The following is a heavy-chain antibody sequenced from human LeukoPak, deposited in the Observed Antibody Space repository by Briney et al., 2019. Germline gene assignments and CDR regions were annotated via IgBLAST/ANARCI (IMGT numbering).Heavy chain of an antibody. CDR2: ISSSSSYI. V-gene: IGHV3-21*01. CDR1: GFSFTDYP. Sequence: GGSLRLSCATSGFSFTDYPMNWVRQAPGKGLEWVSSISSSSSYIYYADSVKGRFTISRDNAKNSLYLQMNSLRAEDTAVYYCARQTTGDYWGQGTLVTVSS. J-gene: IGHJ4*02. D-gene: IGHD1-7*01. CDR3: ARQTTGDY.